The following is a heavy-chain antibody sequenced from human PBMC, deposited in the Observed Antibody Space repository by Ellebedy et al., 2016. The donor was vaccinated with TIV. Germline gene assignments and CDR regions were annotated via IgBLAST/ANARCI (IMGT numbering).Heavy chain of an antibody. CDR1: VFTISTYG. J-gene: IGHJ2*01. Sequence: GGSLRLSXAASVFTISTYGMHWVRQAPGKGLEWVAVVFYDGTNEYYADSVRGRFTISRDNSKNTLFVQMNSLTVEDAAMYYCAKGDQWLVPAHFDLWGRGTLITVSS. D-gene: IGHD6-19*01. CDR2: VFYDGTNE. CDR3: AKGDQWLVPAHFDL. V-gene: IGHV3-30*18.